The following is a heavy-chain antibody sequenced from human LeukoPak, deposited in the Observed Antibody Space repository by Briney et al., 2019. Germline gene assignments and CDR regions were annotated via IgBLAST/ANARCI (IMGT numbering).Heavy chain of an antibody. CDR3: AGRTSWYYGFDV. V-gene: IGHV3-7*03. CDR2: INQDGSEK. Sequence: GGSLRLSCAASGFTFSRYWMSWVRRAPGKGLEWVANINQDGSEKYYVDSVKGRFTISRDNAKNSLYLQMSNLRAEDTAVYYCAGRTSWYYGFDVWGQGTTVTVSS. CDR1: GFTFSRYW. J-gene: IGHJ6*02.